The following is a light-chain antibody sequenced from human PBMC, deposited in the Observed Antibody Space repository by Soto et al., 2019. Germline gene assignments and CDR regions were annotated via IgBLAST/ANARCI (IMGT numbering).Light chain of an antibody. Sequence: ETVMTQSPATLSVSPGERATLSCRASQSVSSNLAWYQQKPGQAPRLLIYGASTRATGVPARFSGSGSGTEFTLTITSLQSEDFGVYYCQEYDNWPPWTFGLGTKVEIK. CDR3: QEYDNWPPWT. V-gene: IGKV3-15*01. CDR1: QSVSSN. J-gene: IGKJ1*01. CDR2: GAS.